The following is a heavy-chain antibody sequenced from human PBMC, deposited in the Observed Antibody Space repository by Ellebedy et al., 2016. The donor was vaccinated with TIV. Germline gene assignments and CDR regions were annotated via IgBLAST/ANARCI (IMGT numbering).Heavy chain of an antibody. Sequence: ASVKVSCKASGGIFSSYAISWVRQAPGQGLEWMGGIIAIFGSTNYARKFQGRVTITRDTSATTGYMELSSLTSEDTAVYYCARDLLGPGNLGYFDYWGQGILVTVSS. J-gene: IGHJ4*02. V-gene: IGHV1-69*05. CDR1: GGIFSSYA. CDR3: ARDLLGPGNLGYFDY. CDR2: IIAIFGST. D-gene: IGHD3-10*02.